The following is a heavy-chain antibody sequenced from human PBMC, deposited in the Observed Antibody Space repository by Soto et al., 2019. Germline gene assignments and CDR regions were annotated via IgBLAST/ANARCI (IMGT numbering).Heavy chain of an antibody. CDR1: GGSISSGGYY. J-gene: IGHJ1*01. CDR2: IYYSGST. D-gene: IGHD3-22*01. Sequence: TLSLTCTVSGGSISSGGYYWSWIRQHPGKGLEWIGYIYYSGSTYYNPSLKSRVTISVDTSKNQFSLKLSSVTAADTAVYYCARGRIGDYYDSSEAVQHWGQGTLVTVSS. V-gene: IGHV4-31*03. CDR3: ARGRIGDYYDSSEAVQH.